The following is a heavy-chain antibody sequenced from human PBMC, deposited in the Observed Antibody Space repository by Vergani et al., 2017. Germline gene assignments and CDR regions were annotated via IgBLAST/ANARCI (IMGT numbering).Heavy chain of an antibody. J-gene: IGHJ4*02. CDR3: AGDGMEEREDYFDY. D-gene: IGHD1-1*01. CDR2: IIPIFDIA. Sequence: QVQLVQSGAEVKKPGSSVKVSCKASGGTFSSYAISWVRQAPGQGLEWMGGIIPIFDIANYAQKFQGRVTITADKSTSTAYMDLSSLRSEDTAVYYCAGDGMEEREDYFDYWGQGTLVTVSS. V-gene: IGHV1-69*17. CDR1: GGTFSSYA.